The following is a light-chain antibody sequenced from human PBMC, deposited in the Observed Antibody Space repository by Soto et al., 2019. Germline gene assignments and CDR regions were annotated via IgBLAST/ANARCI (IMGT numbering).Light chain of an antibody. V-gene: IGKV1-9*01. CDR3: QQYNSYPWT. CDR2: DAS. Sequence: IHLTQSPSLLSATVGDRVTITCRASQGISQYVAWYQQKPGKAPKLLIYDASSLESGVPSRFSGSGSGTEFTLTITSLQPDDFATYYCQQYNSYPWTFGQGTKVDI. CDR1: QGISQY. J-gene: IGKJ1*01.